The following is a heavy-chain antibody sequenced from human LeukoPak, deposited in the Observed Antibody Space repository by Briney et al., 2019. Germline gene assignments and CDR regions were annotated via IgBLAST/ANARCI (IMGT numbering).Heavy chain of an antibody. V-gene: IGHV3-74*01. D-gene: IGHD4-11*01. CDR3: ARDSNYGIDV. Sequence: QTGGSLRLSCAAPGFTFSSYWMHWVRQAAGKGLVWVSHINRDGSSTSHADSVKGRFTISRDNAKNTLYLQMNSLRAEDTAVYYCARDSNYGIDVWGQGTTVTVSS. J-gene: IGHJ6*02. CDR2: INRDGSST. CDR1: GFTFSSYW.